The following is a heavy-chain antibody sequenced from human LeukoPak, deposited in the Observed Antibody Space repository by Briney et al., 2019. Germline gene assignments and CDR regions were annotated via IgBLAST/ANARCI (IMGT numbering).Heavy chain of an antibody. J-gene: IGHJ5*02. D-gene: IGHD2-2*01. CDR2: INHSGST. CDR1: GGSISSSSRYY. CDR3: ARGRHPVVVVPAWFDP. Sequence: SETLSLTCTVAGGSISSSSRYYWGWIRQPPGKGLEWIGEINHSGSTNYNPSLKSRVTISVDTSKNQFSLKLSSVTAADTAVYYCARGRHPVVVVPAWFDPWGQGTLVTVSS. V-gene: IGHV4-39*07.